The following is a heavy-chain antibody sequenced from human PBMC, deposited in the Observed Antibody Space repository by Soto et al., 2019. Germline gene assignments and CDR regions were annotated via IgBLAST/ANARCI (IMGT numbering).Heavy chain of an antibody. CDR2: ISSSSSTI. J-gene: IGHJ6*02. CDR3: ARDLIDYSHYVFRYYYGMDV. D-gene: IGHD4-4*01. V-gene: IGHV3-48*02. CDR1: GFTFSSYS. Sequence: GGSLRLSCAASGFTFSSYSMNWVRQAPGKGLEWVSYISSSSSTIYYADSVKGRFTISRDNAKNSLYLQMNSLRDEDTAVYYCARDLIDYSHYVFRYYYGMDVWGQGTTVTVSS.